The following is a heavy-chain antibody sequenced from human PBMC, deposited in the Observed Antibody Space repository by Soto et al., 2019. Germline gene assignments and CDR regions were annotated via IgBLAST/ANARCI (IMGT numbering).Heavy chain of an antibody. CDR3: ARGRYCLTGRCFPNWFDA. J-gene: IGHJ5*02. D-gene: IGHD7-27*01. Sequence: QVQLLESGPGLVKPSQTLSLTCSVSGDSISNLDYFWAWIRQPPGHALESIGYIYKSATTYYNPSFESRVSISVGTSTSLFSLNVASVTAEDTAGYFCARGRYCLTGRCFPNWFDAWGQGAPVTVSS. CDR2: IYKSATT. V-gene: IGHV4-30-4*01. CDR1: GDSISNLDYF.